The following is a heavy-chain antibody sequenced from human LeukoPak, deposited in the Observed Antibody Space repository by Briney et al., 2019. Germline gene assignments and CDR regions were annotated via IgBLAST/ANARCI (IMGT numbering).Heavy chain of an antibody. CDR3: ARDTTLNDYGDYVFDY. D-gene: IGHD4-17*01. CDR2: IYYSGST. V-gene: IGHV4-31*03. J-gene: IGHJ4*02. CDR1: GGSISSGGYY. Sequence: SQTLSLTCTVSGGSISSGGYYWSWIRQHPGEGLEWIGYIYYSGSTYYNPSLKSRVTISVDTSKNQFSLKLSSVTAADTAVYYCARDTTLNDYGDYVFDYWGQGTLVTVSS.